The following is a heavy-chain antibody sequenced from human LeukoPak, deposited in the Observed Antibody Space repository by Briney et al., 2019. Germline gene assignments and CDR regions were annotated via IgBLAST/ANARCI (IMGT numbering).Heavy chain of an antibody. J-gene: IGHJ4*02. CDR1: GFTFSSYG. V-gene: IGHV3-33*01. D-gene: IGHD3-16*02. CDR2: IWYDGSNK. CDR3: ARDGGDYDYVWGSYRYSLDY. Sequence: GGSLRLSCAASGFTFSSYGMHWVRQAPGKGLEWVAVIWYDGSNKYYADSVKGRFTISRDNSKNTLYLQMNSLRAEDTAVYYCARDGGDYDYVWGSYRYSLDYWAREPWSPSPQ.